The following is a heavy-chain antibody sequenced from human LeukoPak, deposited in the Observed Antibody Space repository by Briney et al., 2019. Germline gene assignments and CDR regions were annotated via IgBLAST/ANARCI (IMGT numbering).Heavy chain of an antibody. CDR1: GGSISTYY. V-gene: IGHV4-59*08. CDR3: ARHSGAVYAQQRADWFDP. Sequence: SETLSLTCTVSGGSISTYYWSWIRQPPGKGLEWIGYISYSGNTNYNPSLKSRVTISIDSSKNQFSLKLSSMTAADTAVYYCARHSGAVYAQQRADWFDPWGQGTLVTVSS. D-gene: IGHD6-13*01. J-gene: IGHJ5*02. CDR2: ISYSGNT.